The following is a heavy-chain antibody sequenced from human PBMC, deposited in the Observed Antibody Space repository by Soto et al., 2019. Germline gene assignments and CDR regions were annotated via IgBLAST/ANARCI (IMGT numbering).Heavy chain of an antibody. Sequence: GASVKVSFKVSGYSLTELSMHWVRQAPGKGLEWMGGFDPEDGETIYAQKFQGRVTMTEDTSTDTAYMELSSLRSEDTAVYYCATDLTGTPYYFDDWGQGTLVTVSS. CDR2: FDPEDGET. V-gene: IGHV1-24*01. CDR1: GYSLTELS. J-gene: IGHJ4*02. CDR3: ATDLTGTPYYFDD. D-gene: IGHD1-7*01.